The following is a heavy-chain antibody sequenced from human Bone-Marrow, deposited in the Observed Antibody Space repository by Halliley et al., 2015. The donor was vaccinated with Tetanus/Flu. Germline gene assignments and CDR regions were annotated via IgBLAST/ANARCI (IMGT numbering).Heavy chain of an antibody. Sequence: KGLEWLGNIYYGIASHNPSLGSRVPISINASKTHFPLGLTSVTAADTAVYYCARSSVVAADYWGQGTLVTVSS. D-gene: IGHD2-15*01. CDR3: ARSSVVAADY. CDR2: IYYGIA. J-gene: IGHJ4*02. V-gene: IGHV4-30-4*01.